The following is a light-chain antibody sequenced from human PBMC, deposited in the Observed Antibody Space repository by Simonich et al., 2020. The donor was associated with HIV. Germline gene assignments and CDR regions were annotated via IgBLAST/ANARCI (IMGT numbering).Light chain of an antibody. V-gene: IGLV2-14*01. CDR2: EGS. CDR1: SSDVGGYNY. J-gene: IGLJ3*02. Sequence: QSALTQPASVSGSPVQSITISCSGTSSDVGGYNYVSWYQQHPGKAPKLMIYEGSKPPSGVSNRFSGSKSGNTASLTISGLQAEDEADYYCSSYTSSLVVFGGGTKLTVL. CDR3: SSYTSSLVV.